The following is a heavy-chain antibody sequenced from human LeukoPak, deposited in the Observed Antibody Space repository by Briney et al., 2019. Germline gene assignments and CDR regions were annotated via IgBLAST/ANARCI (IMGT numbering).Heavy chain of an antibody. CDR3: AKEIGMGYSGSYYYDY. Sequence: QTGGSLRLSCAASGFTFSSYAMTWVRQAPGKGLEWVSAISGSGGSTYYADSVKGRFTISRDNSKNTLYLQMNSLRAEDTAVYYCAKEIGMGYSGSYYYDYWGQGTLVTVSS. V-gene: IGHV3-23*01. D-gene: IGHD1-26*01. J-gene: IGHJ4*02. CDR2: ISGSGGST. CDR1: GFTFSSYA.